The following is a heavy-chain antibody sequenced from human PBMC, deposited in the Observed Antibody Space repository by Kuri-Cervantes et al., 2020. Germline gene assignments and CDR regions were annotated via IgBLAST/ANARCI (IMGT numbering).Heavy chain of an antibody. CDR1: GYTFTSYY. D-gene: IGHD2-8*01. V-gene: IGHV1-46*01. J-gene: IGHJ5*02. CDR3: ARGRGNGGKIEYNWFDP. CDR2: INPSGGST. Sequence: ASVKVSCKASGYTFTSYYMHWVRQAPGQGLEWMGIINPSGGSTSYAQKFQGRVTMTRDTSTSTVYMELSSLRSKDTAVYYCARGRGNGGKIEYNWFDPWGQGTLVTVSS.